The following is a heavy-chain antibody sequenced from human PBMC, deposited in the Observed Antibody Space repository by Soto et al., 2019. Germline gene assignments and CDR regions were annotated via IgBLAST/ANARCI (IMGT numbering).Heavy chain of an antibody. J-gene: IGHJ3*02. D-gene: IGHD3-22*01. CDR3: ARDTAWGYDSSGYYPFLDAFDI. CDR1: GYTFTSYG. CDR2: ISAYNGNT. V-gene: IGHV1-18*01. Sequence: ASVKVSCKASGYTFTSYGISWVRQAPGQGLEWMGWISAYNGNTNYAQKLQGRVTMTTDTSTSTAYMELRSLRSDDTAVYCCARDTAWGYDSSGYYPFLDAFDIWGQGTMVTVSS.